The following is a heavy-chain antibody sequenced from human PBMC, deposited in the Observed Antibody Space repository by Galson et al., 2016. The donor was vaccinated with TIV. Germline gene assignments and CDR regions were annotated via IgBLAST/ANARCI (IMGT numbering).Heavy chain of an antibody. Sequence: SLRLSCAASGFTFSTYWMSWVRQAPGEGLQWVANIKQDGTDQNYVDSVKGRFSISRDDSRNTLYLQMNSLRTEDTAIYYCARDAVIGTPDYFDYWGQGTLVTVSS. CDR2: IKQDGTDQ. CDR1: GFTFSTYW. CDR3: ARDAVIGTPDYFDY. J-gene: IGHJ4*02. V-gene: IGHV3-7*01. D-gene: IGHD2-21*01.